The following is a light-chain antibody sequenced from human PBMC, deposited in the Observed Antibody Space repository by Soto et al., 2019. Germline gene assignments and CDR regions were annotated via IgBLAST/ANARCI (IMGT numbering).Light chain of an antibody. CDR2: GAS. CDR1: QSVSSSY. CDR3: QQYGSSPSS. J-gene: IGKJ4*01. V-gene: IGKV3-20*01. Sequence: EIVLTQSPGTLSLSPGERATLSCRASQSVSSSYLAWCQQKPGQAPRLLIYGASSRATGIPDRFSGSGSGTDFTLTISRLEPEDFAVYYCQQYGSSPSSFGGGTKVEIK.